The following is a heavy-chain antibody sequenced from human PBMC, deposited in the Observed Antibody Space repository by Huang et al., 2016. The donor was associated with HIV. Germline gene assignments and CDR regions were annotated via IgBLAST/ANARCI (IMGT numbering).Heavy chain of an antibody. Sequence: QVQLKQWGAGLLKPSETLSLPCAVYGGAFRGSSWTWIRPFPETGLEWIGDINHNGKIIYNPSLSARVTISTDTSKNHFSLHLTSVTAADTALYYCARGFNYYASDNLGVYYFDSWGLGTLVTVSP. CDR3: ARGFNYYASDNLGVYYFDS. CDR2: INHNGKI. J-gene: IGHJ4*02. D-gene: IGHD3-10*01. V-gene: IGHV4-34*02. CDR1: GGAFRGSS.